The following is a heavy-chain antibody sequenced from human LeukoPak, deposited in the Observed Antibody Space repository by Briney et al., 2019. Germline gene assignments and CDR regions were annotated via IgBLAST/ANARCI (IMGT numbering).Heavy chain of an antibody. D-gene: IGHD4-11*01. CDR1: GFTFTTYP. CDR2: ISPDGNNK. CDR3: AKDAERGFDYSNSLNY. V-gene: IGHV3-30*04. Sequence: PGGSLRLSCDASGFTFTTYPMHWVRQAPGKGLEWLTLISPDGNNKDVADSVKGRFTVSRDNSKNTLYLEMNNLRAEDTAVYYCAKDAERGFDYSNSLNYWGQGTLVTVSS. J-gene: IGHJ4*02.